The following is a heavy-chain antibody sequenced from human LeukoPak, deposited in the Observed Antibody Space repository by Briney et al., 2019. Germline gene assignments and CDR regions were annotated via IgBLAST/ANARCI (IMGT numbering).Heavy chain of an antibody. J-gene: IGHJ3*02. CDR3: TTDQLNSFDI. Sequence: GGSLRLSCTASGFTFSGSTVHWVRQASGKGLEWVGRMRSKANSFVTTYTTSVQGRFTISRDDSKNTAYLQMNSLRTEDTALYYCTTDQLNSFDIWGRGTMVTVSS. CDR1: GFTFSGST. V-gene: IGHV3-73*01. CDR2: MRSKANSFVT. D-gene: IGHD1-1*01.